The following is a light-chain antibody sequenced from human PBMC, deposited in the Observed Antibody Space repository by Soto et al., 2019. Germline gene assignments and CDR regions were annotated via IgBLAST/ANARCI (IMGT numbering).Light chain of an antibody. V-gene: IGKV3-20*01. Sequence: EIVMTQSPATLSVSPGERATLSCRASQIVSSNLAWYQQKPGQSPRLLIYGTSTRATGVPARFSGSGSGTDFTLTISRLAPEDFAVYYCQHYGSSPRPFGQGTQVDIK. CDR3: QHYGSSPRP. J-gene: IGKJ1*01. CDR2: GTS. CDR1: QIVSSN.